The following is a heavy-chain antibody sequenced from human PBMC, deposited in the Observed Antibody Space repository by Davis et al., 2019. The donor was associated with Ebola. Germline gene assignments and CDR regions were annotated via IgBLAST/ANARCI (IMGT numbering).Heavy chain of an antibody. D-gene: IGHD6-19*01. Sequence: GESLKISCAASGFTFSSYAMSWVRQAPGKGLEWVSAISGSGGSTYYADSVKGRFTISRDNSKNTLYLQMNSLRAEDTAVYYCARHTGSGWTGAFDIWGQGTMVTVSS. J-gene: IGHJ3*02. V-gene: IGHV3-23*01. CDR3: ARHTGSGWTGAFDI. CDR1: GFTFSSYA. CDR2: ISGSGGST.